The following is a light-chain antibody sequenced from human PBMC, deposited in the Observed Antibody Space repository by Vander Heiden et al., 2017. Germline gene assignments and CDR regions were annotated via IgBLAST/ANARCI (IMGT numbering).Light chain of an antibody. CDR3: QQSYSTPWT. V-gene: IGKV1-39*01. CDR1: QSISSH. J-gene: IGKJ1*01. CDR2: AAS. Sequence: DIQMTQSPSPLPASVGDRVTITCRASQSISSHLNWYQQKPGKAPKLLIYAASSLQSGVPSRFSGSGSGTDFTLTISSLQPEDFATYYCQQSYSTPWTFGQGTKVEIK.